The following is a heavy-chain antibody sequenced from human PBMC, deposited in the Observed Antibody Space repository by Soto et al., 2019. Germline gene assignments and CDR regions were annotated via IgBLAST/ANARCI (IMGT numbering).Heavy chain of an antibody. Sequence: ETLSLTCTFSGSSIIGYYWTWIRQSPERGLEWIGYIHYSGSANYNPSLNSRLTMSVDRSKSQFSMKLASVTAADTAVYYCVRGVGGSGLNWFDPWGQGTLVPVSS. J-gene: IGHJ5*02. V-gene: IGHV4-59*12. CDR3: VRGVGGSGLNWFDP. D-gene: IGHD6-19*01. CDR2: IHYSGSA. CDR1: GSSIIGYY.